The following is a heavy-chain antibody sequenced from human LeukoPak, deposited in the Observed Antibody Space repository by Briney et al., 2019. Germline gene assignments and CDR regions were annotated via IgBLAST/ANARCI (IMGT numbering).Heavy chain of an antibody. CDR2: INPNSGGT. V-gene: IGHV1-2*02. J-gene: IGHJ6*02. CDR3: ARDSIWSGTPYHGMDV. D-gene: IGHD3-3*01. Sequence: ASVKVSCKASGYTFTGYYMHWVRQAPGQGLEWMGWINPNSGGTNYAQKFQGRVTMTRDTAISTGYMELSRLRSDDTAVYYCARDSIWSGTPYHGMDVWGQGTTVTVSS. CDR1: GYTFTGYY.